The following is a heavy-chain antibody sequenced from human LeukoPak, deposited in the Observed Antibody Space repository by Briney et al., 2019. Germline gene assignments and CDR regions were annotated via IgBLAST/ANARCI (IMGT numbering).Heavy chain of an antibody. CDR2: IYHSGST. CDR1: GGSISSSNW. J-gene: IGHJ5*02. CDR3: ARKTYSSSARWFDP. V-gene: IGHV4-4*02. Sequence: SETLSLTCAVSGGSISSSNWWSWVRQPPGRGLEWIGEIYHSGSTNSNPSLKSRVTISVDKSKNQFSLKLTSVTAADTAVYYCARKTYSSSARWFDPWGQGTLVTVSS. D-gene: IGHD6-13*01.